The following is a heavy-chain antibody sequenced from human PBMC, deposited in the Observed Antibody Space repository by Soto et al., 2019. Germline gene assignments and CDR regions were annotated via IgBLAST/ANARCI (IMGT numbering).Heavy chain of an antibody. CDR3: ARDLSLYSNYAAKTNYYYYYGMDV. V-gene: IGHV4-31*03. CDR2: IYYSGST. Sequence: QVQLQESGPGLVKPSQTLSLTCTVSGGSISSGGYYWSWIRQHPGKGLEWIGYIYYSGSTYYNPSLKSRVSISVDTSQNQFSLKLSSVTAADTAVYYCARDLSLYSNYAAKTNYYYYYGMDVWGQGTTVTVSS. D-gene: IGHD4-4*01. J-gene: IGHJ6*02. CDR1: GGSISSGGYY.